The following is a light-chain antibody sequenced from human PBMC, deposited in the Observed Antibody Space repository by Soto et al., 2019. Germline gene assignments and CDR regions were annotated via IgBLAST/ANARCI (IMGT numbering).Light chain of an antibody. CDR1: QSINSW. J-gene: IGKJ2*01. V-gene: IGKV1-5*03. CDR2: KAS. CDR3: QHYSSYSRT. Sequence: DIQMTQSPSTLSASVGDRITITCRASQSINSWLAWYQQRPGKAPKLLIYKASTLETGVPSRFSGSGSGTQFTLTISSLQPDDFATYYCQHYSSYSRTFGQGTKLEIK.